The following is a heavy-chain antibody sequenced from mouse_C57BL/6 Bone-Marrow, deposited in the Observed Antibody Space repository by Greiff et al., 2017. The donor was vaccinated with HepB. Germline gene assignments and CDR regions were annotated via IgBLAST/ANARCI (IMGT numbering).Heavy chain of an antibody. CDR2: IDPSDSYT. D-gene: IGHD2-5*01. J-gene: IGHJ1*03. V-gene: IGHV1-50*01. CDR3: ARHYNNFVLPWYFDV. CDR1: GYTFTSYW. Sequence: QVQLQQPGAELVKPGASVKLSCKASGYTFTSYWMQWVKQRPGQGLEWIGEIDPSDSYTNYNQKFKGKATLTVVTSSSTAYMQLSSLTSEDSAVYYCARHYNNFVLPWYFDVWGTGTTVTVSS.